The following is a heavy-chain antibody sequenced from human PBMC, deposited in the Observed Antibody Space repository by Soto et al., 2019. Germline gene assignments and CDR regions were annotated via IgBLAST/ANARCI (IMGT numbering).Heavy chain of an antibody. V-gene: IGHV1-69*02. Sequence: QVQLVQSGAEVKKPGSSVKVSCKASGGTFSSYTISWVRQAPGQGLEWMGRIIPILGIANYAQKFQGRVTITADKSTSTAYMELSSLRSEDTAVYYFARVLHSSSWGVYGMDVWGQGTTVTVSS. CDR3: ARVLHSSSWGVYGMDV. CDR2: IIPILGIA. CDR1: GGTFSSYT. J-gene: IGHJ6*02. D-gene: IGHD6-13*01.